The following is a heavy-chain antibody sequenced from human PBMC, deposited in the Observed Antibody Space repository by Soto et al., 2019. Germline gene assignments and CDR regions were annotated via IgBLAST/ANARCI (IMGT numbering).Heavy chain of an antibody. D-gene: IGHD4-17*01. V-gene: IGHV1-18*01. CDR3: ARWDDYGASDQYHFDQ. J-gene: IGHJ4*02. CDR2: TGIYNGHT. Sequence: QVQLVQSGPEVQKPGASLKVSCRASGYTFTASGISWVRQAPGQGLEWMGWTGIYNGHTEYSPRFLGRVVITTDTPADPAYLELKSLEPDDAALYYCARWDDYGASDQYHFDQWGQGTLVTVSS. CDR1: GYTFTASG.